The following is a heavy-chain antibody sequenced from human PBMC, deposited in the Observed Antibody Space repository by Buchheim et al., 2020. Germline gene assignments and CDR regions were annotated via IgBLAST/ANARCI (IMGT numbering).Heavy chain of an antibody. CDR1: GGSFSGYY. D-gene: IGHD6-13*01. V-gene: IGHV4-34*01. J-gene: IGHJ6*02. CDR3: ARGHGGRTVYSRIPHYYYGMDV. Sequence: QVQLQQWGAGLLKPSETLSLTCAVYGGSFSGYYWSWIRQPPGKGLEWIGEINHSGSTNYNPSLKSRVTISVDTSKNQFSLKLSSVTAADTAVYYCARGHGGRTVYSRIPHYYYGMDVWGQGTT. CDR2: INHSGST.